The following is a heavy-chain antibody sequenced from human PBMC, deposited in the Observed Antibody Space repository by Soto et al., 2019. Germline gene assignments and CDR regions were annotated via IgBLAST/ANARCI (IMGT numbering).Heavy chain of an antibody. J-gene: IGHJ6*02. V-gene: IGHV3-30-3*01. CDR2: ISYDGSNK. Sequence: PGGSLRLSCAASGFTFSSYAMHWVRQAPGKGLEWVAVISYDGSNKYYADSVKGRFTISRDNSKNTLYLQMNSLRAEDTAVYYWARDFLWRYDILRRGGMDVWGQGTTVTVSS. CDR1: GFTFSSYA. D-gene: IGHD3-9*01. CDR3: ARDFLWRYDILRRGGMDV.